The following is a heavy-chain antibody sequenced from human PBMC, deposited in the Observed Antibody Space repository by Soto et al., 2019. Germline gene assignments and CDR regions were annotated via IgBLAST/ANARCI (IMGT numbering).Heavy chain of an antibody. D-gene: IGHD3-9*01. Sequence: GGSLRLSCAASGFTFNAYTMHWVRQAPGKGLEWVSLISWDGGITYYGDSVKGRFAVSRDNSDNSLYLQMTSLRSDDTAFYYCAKDSYDILTGQKRYFDSWGQGTLVTVSS. CDR1: GFTFNAYT. J-gene: IGHJ4*02. CDR2: ISWDGGIT. V-gene: IGHV3-43*01. CDR3: AKDSYDILTGQKRYFDS.